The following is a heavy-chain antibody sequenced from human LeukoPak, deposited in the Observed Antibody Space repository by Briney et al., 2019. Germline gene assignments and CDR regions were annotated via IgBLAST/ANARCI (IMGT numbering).Heavy chain of an antibody. J-gene: IGHJ5*02. CDR2: ISGSGGST. V-gene: IGHV3-23*01. D-gene: IGHD6-6*01. Sequence: PGGSLRLSCAASGFTFSSYAMSWVRQAPGKGLEWVSAISGSGGSTYYADSVKGRFTISRDNSKNTLYLQMNSLRAEDTAVYYCARDRIEYSSASPWFDPWGQGTLATVSS. CDR3: ARDRIEYSSASPWFDP. CDR1: GFTFSSYA.